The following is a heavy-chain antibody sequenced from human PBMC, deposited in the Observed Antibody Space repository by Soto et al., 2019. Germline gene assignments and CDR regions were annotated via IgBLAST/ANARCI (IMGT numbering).Heavy chain of an antibody. CDR2: ISAYNGNT. J-gene: IGHJ6*02. D-gene: IGHD3-10*01. V-gene: IGHV1-18*01. CDR1: GYTFTSYG. CDR3: ARVGYYYGSGSYYTTEYYYDGMDV. Sequence: QVQLVQSGAEVKKPGASVKVSCKASGYTFTSYGISWVRQAPGQGLEWMGWISAYNGNTNYAQKLQGRVTMTTDTATSTAYMELRSLRSDDTAVYYCARVGYYYGSGSYYTTEYYYDGMDVWGQGTTVTVSS.